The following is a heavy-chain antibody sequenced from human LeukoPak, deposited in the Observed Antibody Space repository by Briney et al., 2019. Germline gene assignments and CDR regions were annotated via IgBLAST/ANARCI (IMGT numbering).Heavy chain of an antibody. V-gene: IGHV3-21*01. Sequence: GGSLRLSCAASGFTFSSHSMNWVRQAPGKGLEWVSSISSSSSYYADSVKGRFTISRDNAKSSLYLQMNSLRAEDTAVYYCARFTSGRAVFDYWGQGTLVTVSS. CDR2: ISSSSS. D-gene: IGHD3-10*01. CDR3: ARFTSGRAVFDY. CDR1: GFTFSSHS. J-gene: IGHJ4*02.